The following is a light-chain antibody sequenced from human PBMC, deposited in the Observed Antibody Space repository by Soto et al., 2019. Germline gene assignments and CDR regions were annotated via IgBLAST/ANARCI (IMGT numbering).Light chain of an antibody. Sequence: DIQLTQSPSFLSASVGDRVTITCRASQGISSYLAWYQQKPGKAPKLLIYAASTLQSGVPSRFSGSGSGTEFTLTISSLQPEDFAVYICQQYNDWPPRWTFGQGTKVEIK. J-gene: IGKJ1*01. CDR2: AAS. V-gene: IGKV1-9*01. CDR3: QQYNDWPPRWT. CDR1: QGISSY.